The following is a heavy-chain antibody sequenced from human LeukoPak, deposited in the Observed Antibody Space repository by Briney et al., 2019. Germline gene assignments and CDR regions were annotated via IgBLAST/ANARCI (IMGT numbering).Heavy chain of an antibody. Sequence: GASVNVSCKASGYTFTGYYIHWVRPAPGQGLEWMGGIMPLFGTADYAQKFQGRVTTTTDEYTSTAYMELNNLRSEDTAVYYCARDLRITLVREVISDAFEIWGQGTMVTVSS. J-gene: IGHJ3*02. CDR1: GYTFTGYY. CDR3: ARDLRITLVREVISDAFEI. D-gene: IGHD3-10*01. CDR2: IMPLFGTA. V-gene: IGHV1-69*05.